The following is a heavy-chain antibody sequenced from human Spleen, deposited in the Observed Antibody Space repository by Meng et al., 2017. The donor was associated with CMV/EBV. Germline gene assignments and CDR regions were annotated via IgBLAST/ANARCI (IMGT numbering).Heavy chain of an antibody. Sequence: SVKVSCKASGYTFTGYYMHWVRQAPGQGLEWMGRIMPILGIPNYEQKYQGRVMITADESTSTTYLELSSLRSEDTAVYYCARPIINSGSYYGLDYWGQGTLVTVSS. J-gene: IGHJ4*02. D-gene: IGHD1-26*01. CDR1: GYTFTGYY. V-gene: IGHV1-69*02. CDR2: IMPILGIP. CDR3: ARPIINSGSYYGLDY.